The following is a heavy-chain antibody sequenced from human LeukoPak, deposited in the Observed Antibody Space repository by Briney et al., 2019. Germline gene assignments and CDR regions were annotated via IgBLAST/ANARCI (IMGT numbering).Heavy chain of an antibody. CDR3: ASGTRHSSGYWVLDY. V-gene: IGHV4-59*12. Sequence: SETLSLTCTVSGGSISSYYWSWIRQPPGKGLEWIGYIYYSGSTNYNPSLKSRVTMSVDTSKNQFSLKLSSVTAADTAVYYCASGTRHSSGYWVLDYWGQGTLVTVSS. J-gene: IGHJ4*02. CDR2: IYYSGST. D-gene: IGHD3-22*01. CDR1: GGSISSYY.